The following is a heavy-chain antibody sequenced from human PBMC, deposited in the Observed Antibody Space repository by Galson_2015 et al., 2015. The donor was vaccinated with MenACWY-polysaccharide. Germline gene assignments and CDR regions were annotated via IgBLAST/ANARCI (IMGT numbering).Heavy chain of an antibody. CDR1: GGSISTGSSY. Sequence: CSVSGGSISTGSSYWSWIRQPAGKGLEWIGRIHSRGSTDYSPSLKSRVTISTDTSRNQLSLKLSSVTAADTAVYYCARSLGYSDSAFDNGRDVDRRFDPWGQGTLVTVSS. CDR3: ARSLGYSDSAFDNGRDVDRRFDP. J-gene: IGHJ5*02. D-gene: IGHD5-12*01. CDR2: IHSRGST. V-gene: IGHV4-61*02.